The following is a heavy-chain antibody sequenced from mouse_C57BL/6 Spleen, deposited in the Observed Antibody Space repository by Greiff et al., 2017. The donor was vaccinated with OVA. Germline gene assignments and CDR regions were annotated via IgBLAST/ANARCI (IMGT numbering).Heavy chain of an antibody. CDR2: ISSGGSYT. CDR3: ARHGGVTTVVATTDY. D-gene: IGHD1-1*01. J-gene: IGHJ4*01. V-gene: IGHV5-6*01. CDR1: GFTFSSYG. Sequence: EVHLVESGGDLVKPGGSLKLSCAASGFTFSSYGMSWVRQTPDKRLEWVATISSGGSYTYYPDSVKGRFTISRDNAKNTLYLQMSSLKSEDTAMYYCARHGGVTTVVATTDYWGQGTSVTVSS.